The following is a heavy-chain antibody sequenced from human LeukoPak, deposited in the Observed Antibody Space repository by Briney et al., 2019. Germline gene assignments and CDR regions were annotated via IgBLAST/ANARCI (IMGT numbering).Heavy chain of an antibody. CDR2: ISGSGGST. CDR1: GFTFSSYA. Sequence: GGSLRLSCAASGFTFSSYAMSWVRQAPGKGLEWVSAISGSGGSTYYADSVKGRFTISRDNSKNTLYLQMNSLRAEDTAVYYCAKHTEGYDFWSGHPFDYWGQGTLVTVSS. J-gene: IGHJ4*02. CDR3: AKHTEGYDFWSGHPFDY. D-gene: IGHD3-3*01. V-gene: IGHV3-23*01.